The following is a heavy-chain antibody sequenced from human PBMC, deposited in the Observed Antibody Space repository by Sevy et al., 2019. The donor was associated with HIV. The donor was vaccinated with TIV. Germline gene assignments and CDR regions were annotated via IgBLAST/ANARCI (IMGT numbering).Heavy chain of an antibody. V-gene: IGHV3-49*03. CDR2: IRSKAYGGTT. CDR1: GFTFGDYA. CDR3: TRDRGRLQGYYFDY. D-gene: IGHD4-4*01. J-gene: IGHJ4*02. Sequence: GGSLRLSCTASGFTFGDYAMSWFRQAPGKGLEWVGFIRSKAYGGTTEYAASVKGRFTISRDDSKSIAYLQMNSLKTEGTAVYYCTRDRGRLQGYYFDYWGQGTLVTVSS.